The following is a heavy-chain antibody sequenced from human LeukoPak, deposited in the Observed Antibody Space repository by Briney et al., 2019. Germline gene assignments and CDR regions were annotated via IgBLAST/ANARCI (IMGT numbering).Heavy chain of an antibody. CDR3: ARAHQSERVLWFGELFFDY. V-gene: IGHV4-61*05. Sequence: SETLSLTCTVSGGSISNSSYYWGWIRQPPGKGLEWIGYIYYSGSTNYNPSLKSRVTISVDTSKNQFSLKLSSVTAADTAVYYCARAHQSERVLWFGELFFDYWGQGTLVTVSS. CDR2: IYYSGST. D-gene: IGHD3-10*01. J-gene: IGHJ4*02. CDR1: GGSISNSSYY.